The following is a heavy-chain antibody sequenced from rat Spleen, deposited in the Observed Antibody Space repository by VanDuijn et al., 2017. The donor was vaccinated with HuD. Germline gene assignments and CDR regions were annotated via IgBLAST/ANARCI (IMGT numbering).Heavy chain of an antibody. D-gene: IGHD4-3*01. V-gene: IGHV5-25*01. CDR2: ITSGGSNT. J-gene: IGHJ2*01. CDR3: TRDHNSGYDY. Sequence: EVQLVESGGGLVQPGRSLKLSCAASGFTYSNYVMAWVRQAPTKGLEWVASITSGGSNTYYRDSVKGRFTISRDNAKSTLYLQMNSLRSEDTATYYCTRDHNSGYDYWGQGVMVAVSS. CDR1: GFTYSNYV.